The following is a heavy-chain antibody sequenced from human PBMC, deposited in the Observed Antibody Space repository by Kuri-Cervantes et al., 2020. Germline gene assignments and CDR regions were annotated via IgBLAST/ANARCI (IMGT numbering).Heavy chain of an antibody. V-gene: IGHV1-2*04. CDR1: GYTFTGYY. CDR2: INPNSGDT. D-gene: IGHD4-17*01. J-gene: IGHJ4*02. CDR3: ARATAHATVTTPSHFDY. Sequence: ASVKVSCKASGYTFTGYYMHWVRQAPGQGLEWMGWINPNSGDTDYAHKFQDWVTMTRDTSINTAYMELVSLRSDDTAVYYCARATAHATVTTPSHFDYWGQGTLVTVSS.